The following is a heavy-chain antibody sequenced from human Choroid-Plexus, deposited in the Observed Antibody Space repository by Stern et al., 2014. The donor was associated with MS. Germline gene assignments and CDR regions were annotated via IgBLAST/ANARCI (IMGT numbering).Heavy chain of an antibody. J-gene: IGHJ4*02. CDR1: GFTFSGST. CDR2: VRTKGNNYAT. V-gene: IGHV3-73*01. D-gene: IGHD3-10*02. Sequence: EVQLVESGGGLVLPGGSLKLSCAASGFTFSGSTMHWVRQASGKGLEWVGRVRTKGNNYATGCHASVRGRFTISRDDARNTTYLQMNNVRADDTAVYYCTNQNVFWGQGTLVTVSS. CDR3: TNQNVF.